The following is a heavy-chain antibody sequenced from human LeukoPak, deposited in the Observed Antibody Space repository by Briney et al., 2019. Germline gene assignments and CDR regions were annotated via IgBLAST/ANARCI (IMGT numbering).Heavy chain of an antibody. J-gene: IGHJ2*01. CDR3: ARAPIGGWYFDL. V-gene: IGHV6-1*01. CDR2: TYYRSKWSN. CDR1: GDSVSSNSAA. Sequence: LSQTLSLTCAISGDSVSSNSAAWNWIRQSPSRGLEWLGRTYYRSKWSNDYAVSVKGRITINPDTSQNQFSLQLNSLTPEDTAVYYCARAPIGGWYFDLWGRGTLVTVSS. D-gene: IGHD2-15*01.